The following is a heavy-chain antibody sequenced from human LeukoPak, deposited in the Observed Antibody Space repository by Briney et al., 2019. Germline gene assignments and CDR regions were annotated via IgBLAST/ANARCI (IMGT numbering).Heavy chain of an antibody. J-gene: IGHJ3*02. CDR3: AKEGDYYGSGSYRDGFDI. D-gene: IGHD3-10*01. CDR2: IRYDGINK. CDR1: GFTFSTHG. Sequence: GSLRLSCAASGFTFSTHGMHWVRQAPGKGLEWVAFIRYDGINKYYADSVKGRFTISRDSFKNTLYLQMNSLRPEDTAVYYCAKEGDYYGSGSYRDGFDIWGQGTRATVSS. V-gene: IGHV3-30*02.